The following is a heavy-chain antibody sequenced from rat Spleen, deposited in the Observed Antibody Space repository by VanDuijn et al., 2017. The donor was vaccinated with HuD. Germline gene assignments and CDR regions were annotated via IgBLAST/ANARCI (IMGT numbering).Heavy chain of an antibody. Sequence: QVQLKESGPGLVQPSQTLSLTCTVSGFSLISYSVNWVRQPPGKGLEWMGGIWGDGSTKYNSAYKSRLSISRDTSKSQVFLKMNSLQTEDTATYYCARPTTGIPFNYWGQGVMVTVSS. J-gene: IGHJ2*01. CDR1: GFSLISYS. V-gene: IGHV2-13*01. D-gene: IGHD1-9*01. CDR3: ARPTTGIPFNY. CDR2: IWGDGST.